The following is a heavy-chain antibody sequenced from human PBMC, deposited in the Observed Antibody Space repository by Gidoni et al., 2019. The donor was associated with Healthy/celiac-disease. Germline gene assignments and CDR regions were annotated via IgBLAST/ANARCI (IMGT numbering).Heavy chain of an antibody. V-gene: IGHV4-39*01. Sequence: QLQLQESGPGLVKPSETLSLTCTVSGGSISSSSYYWGWIRQPPGKGLEWIGSIYYSGSTYYNPSLKSRVTISVDTSKNQSSLKLSSVTAADTAVYYCARSGGFDMDVWGQGTTVTVSS. J-gene: IGHJ6*02. CDR2: IYYSGST. CDR3: ARSGGFDMDV. CDR1: GGSISSSSYY. D-gene: IGHD3-10*01.